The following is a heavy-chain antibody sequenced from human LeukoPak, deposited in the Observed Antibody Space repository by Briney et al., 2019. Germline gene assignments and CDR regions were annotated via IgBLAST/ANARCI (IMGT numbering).Heavy chain of an antibody. J-gene: IGHJ5*02. V-gene: IGHV7-4-1*02. CDR2: INTNTGNP. CDR1: GYTFTSYA. CDR3: ARLRTTVTTNNWFDP. D-gene: IGHD4-17*01. Sequence: ASVKVSCKASGYTFTSYAMNWVRQAPGQGLEWMGWINTNTGNPTYAQGFTGRFVFSLDTSISTAYLQISSLKASDTAMYYCARLRTTVTTNNWFDPWGQGTLVTVSS.